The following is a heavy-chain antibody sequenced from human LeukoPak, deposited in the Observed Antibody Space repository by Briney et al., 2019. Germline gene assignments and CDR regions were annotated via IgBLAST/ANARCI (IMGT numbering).Heavy chain of an antibody. D-gene: IGHD6-19*01. CDR3: AACIAVAGCDY. V-gene: IGHV4-59*08. CDR2: IYYSEST. CDR1: GGSISRYY. J-gene: IGHJ4*02. Sequence: SETLSLTCTVSGGSISRYYWSWIRQPPGEGLEWIGYIYYSESTNYNPSLESRVTISIDTSKNQFSLKLSSVTAADTAVYYCAACIAVAGCDYWGQGTLVTVSS.